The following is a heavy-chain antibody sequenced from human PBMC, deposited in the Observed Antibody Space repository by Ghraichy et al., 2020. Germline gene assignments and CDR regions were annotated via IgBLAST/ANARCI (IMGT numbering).Heavy chain of an antibody. D-gene: IGHD5-12*01. Sequence: SETLSLTCAVSGGSISSGGYSWSWIRQPPGKGLEWIGYIYHSGSTYYNPSLKSRVTISVDRSKNQFSLKLSSVTAADTAVYYCARVLVGSGYGSDYFDYWGQGTLVTVSS. J-gene: IGHJ4*02. V-gene: IGHV4-30-2*01. CDR3: ARVLVGSGYGSDYFDY. CDR2: IYHSGST. CDR1: GGSISSGGYS.